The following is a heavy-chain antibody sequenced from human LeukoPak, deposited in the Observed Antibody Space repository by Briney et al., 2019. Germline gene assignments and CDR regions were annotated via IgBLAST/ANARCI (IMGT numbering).Heavy chain of an antibody. CDR2: INPNSGGT. J-gene: IGHJ3*02. V-gene: IGHV1-2*02. CDR1: GYTFTGCY. D-gene: IGHD1-26*01. Sequence: ASVKVSCKASGYTFTGCYMHWVRQAPGQGLEWMGWINPNSGGTNYAQKFQGRVTMTRDTSISTAYMELSSLRSEDTAVYYCARGRVGATFDAFDIWGQGTMVTVSS. CDR3: ARGRVGATFDAFDI.